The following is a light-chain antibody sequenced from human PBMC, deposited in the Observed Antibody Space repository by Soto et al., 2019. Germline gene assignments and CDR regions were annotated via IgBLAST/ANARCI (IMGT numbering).Light chain of an antibody. Sequence: EIVMTQSPATLSVSPGERTTLSCRASQSVGNNLAWYQQKPGQAPRLLIYAASTRATGVPARFSGSGSGTEFTLTISDLQSEDFAVYFCQHYDIWPLTFGGGTKVDIK. V-gene: IGKV3-15*01. CDR1: QSVGNN. J-gene: IGKJ4*01. CDR3: QHYDIWPLT. CDR2: AAS.